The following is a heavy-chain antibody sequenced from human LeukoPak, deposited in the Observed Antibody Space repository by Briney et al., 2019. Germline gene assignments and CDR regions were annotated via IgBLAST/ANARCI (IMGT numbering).Heavy chain of an antibody. D-gene: IGHD5-18*01. CDR2: TNHSGST. J-gene: IGHJ4*02. V-gene: IGHV4-34*01. CDR3: ARGLSYGYRYFDY. CDR1: GGSFSGYY. Sequence: PSETLSLTCAVYGGSFSGYYWSWIRQPPGKGLEWIGETNHSGSTNYNPSLKSRVTISVDTSKNQFSLKLSSVTAADTAVYYCARGLSYGYRYFDYWGQGTLVTVSS.